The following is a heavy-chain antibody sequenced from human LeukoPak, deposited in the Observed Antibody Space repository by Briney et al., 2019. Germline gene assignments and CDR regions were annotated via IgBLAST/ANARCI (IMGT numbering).Heavy chain of an antibody. CDR2: ISSSSSTI. CDR3: AKVGYYGSGSYYY. Sequence: GGSLRLSCAASGFTFSSYSMNWVRQAPGKGLEWVSYISSSSSTIYYADSVKGRFTISRDNSRNTLYLQMNSLRAEDTAVYYCAKVGYYGSGSYYYWGQGTLVTVSS. CDR1: GFTFSSYS. D-gene: IGHD3-10*01. V-gene: IGHV3-48*01. J-gene: IGHJ4*02.